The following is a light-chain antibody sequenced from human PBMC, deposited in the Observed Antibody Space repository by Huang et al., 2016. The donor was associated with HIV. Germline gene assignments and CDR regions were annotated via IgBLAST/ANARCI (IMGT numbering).Light chain of an antibody. V-gene: IGKV1-39*01. J-gene: IGKJ4*01. CDR2: SVS. CDR3: QQSYSTPLT. Sequence: QMTQSPSSLSASVGDRVTIICRASQSISNYLNWYQQKLGEAPKLLIYSVSRLRSGVPSRFSGNGSETDFTLTISTLHSEDFASYYCQQSYSTPLTFGGGTKVEI. CDR1: QSISNY.